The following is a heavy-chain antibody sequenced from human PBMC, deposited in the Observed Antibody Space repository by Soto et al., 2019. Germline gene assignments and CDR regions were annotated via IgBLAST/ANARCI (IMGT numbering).Heavy chain of an antibody. J-gene: IGHJ4*02. D-gene: IGHD6-6*01. Sequence: SETLSLTCTVSGGSISSGGYYWSWIRQHPGKGLEWIGYIYYSGSTYYNPSLKSRVTISVDTSKNQFSLKLSSVTAADTAVYYCVGSSSGWAPYGYWGQGTLVTVSS. CDR1: GGSISSGGYY. CDR2: IYYSGST. V-gene: IGHV4-31*03. CDR3: VGSSSGWAPYGY.